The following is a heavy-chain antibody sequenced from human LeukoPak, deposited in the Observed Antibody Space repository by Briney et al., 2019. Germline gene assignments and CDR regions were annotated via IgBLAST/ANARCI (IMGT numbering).Heavy chain of an antibody. Sequence: PSETLSLTCTASGGSINSGGYYWSWIRQHPGKGLEWIGYIYYSGSTYSNPSLKSRLTISVDTSKNQFSLKLSSVTAADTAVYYCARDRDGYNGLDYWGQGTLVTVSS. D-gene: IGHD5-24*01. V-gene: IGHV4-31*03. CDR2: IYYSGST. J-gene: IGHJ4*02. CDR1: GGSINSGGYY. CDR3: ARDRDGYNGLDY.